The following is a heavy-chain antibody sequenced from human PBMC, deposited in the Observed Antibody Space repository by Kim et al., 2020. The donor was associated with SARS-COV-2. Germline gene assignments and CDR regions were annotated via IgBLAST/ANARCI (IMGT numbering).Heavy chain of an antibody. Sequence: GGSLRLSCAASGFTFSSYEMNWVRQAPGKGLEWVSYISSSGSTIYYADSVKGRFSISRDNAKNSLYLQMNSLRAEDTAVYYCASSVLYGSGHWGQGTLVTVSS. CDR1: GFTFSSYE. CDR3: ASSVLYGSGH. V-gene: IGHV3-48*03. CDR2: ISSSGSTI. J-gene: IGHJ4*02. D-gene: IGHD3-10*01.